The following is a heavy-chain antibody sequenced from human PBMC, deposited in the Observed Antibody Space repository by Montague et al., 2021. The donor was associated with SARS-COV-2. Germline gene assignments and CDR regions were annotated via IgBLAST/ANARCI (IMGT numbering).Heavy chain of an antibody. CDR2: IYYSGST. D-gene: IGHD3-22*01. CDR1: GGSISSGGYY. CDR3: ARATRSIVVLNWFDP. J-gene: IGHJ5*02. V-gene: IGHV4-31*03. Sequence: TLSLTCTVSGGSISSGGYYWSWIRQHPGKGLEWIGYIYYSGSTYYNPSLKSRVTISVDTSKNQFSLKLSSVTAADTDVYYCARATRSIVVLNWFDPWGQGTLVTVSS.